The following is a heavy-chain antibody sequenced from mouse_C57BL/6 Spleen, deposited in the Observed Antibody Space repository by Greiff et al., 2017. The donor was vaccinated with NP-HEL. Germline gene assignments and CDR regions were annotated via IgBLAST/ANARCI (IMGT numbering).Heavy chain of an antibody. V-gene: IGHV1-7*01. CDR2: INPSSGYT. J-gene: IGHJ2*01. CDR1: GYTFTSYW. Sequence: ESGAELAKPGASVKLSCKASGYTFTSYWMHWVKQRPGQGLDWIGYINPSSGYTKYNQKFKDKATLTADKSSSTAYMQLSSLTYEDSAVYYCARGKSNYGVFFDYWGQGTTLTVSS. D-gene: IGHD2-5*01. CDR3: ARGKSNYGVFFDY.